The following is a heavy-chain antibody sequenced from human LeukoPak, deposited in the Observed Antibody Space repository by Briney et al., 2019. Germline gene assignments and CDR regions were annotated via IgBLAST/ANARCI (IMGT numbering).Heavy chain of an antibody. Sequence: GASVKVSCKASGGTFSSYAISWVRQAPGQGLEWMGGIIPIFGTANYAQKFQGRVTITADKSTSTAYMELSSLRSEDTAVYYCARSPYCSGGSCTWFDPWGQGTLVTVSS. J-gene: IGHJ5*02. CDR3: ARSPYCSGGSCTWFDP. V-gene: IGHV1-69*06. CDR2: IIPIFGTA. D-gene: IGHD2-15*01. CDR1: GGTFSSYA.